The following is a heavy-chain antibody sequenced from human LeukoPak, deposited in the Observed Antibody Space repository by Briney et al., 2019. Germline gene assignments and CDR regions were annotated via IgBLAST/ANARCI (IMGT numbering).Heavy chain of an antibody. Sequence: GASVKVSCKASGYTFTSYSISWVRQAPGQGLEWMGWINPNSGGTNYAQKFQGRVTMTRDTSISTAYMELSRLRSDDTAVYYCARANVGATRMGFYWGQGTLVTVSS. J-gene: IGHJ4*02. CDR3: ARANVGATRMGFY. CDR2: INPNSGGT. CDR1: GYTFTSYS. D-gene: IGHD1-26*01. V-gene: IGHV1-2*02.